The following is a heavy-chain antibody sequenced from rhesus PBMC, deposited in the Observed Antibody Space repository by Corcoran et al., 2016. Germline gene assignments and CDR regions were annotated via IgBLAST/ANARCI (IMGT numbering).Heavy chain of an antibody. CDR3: AKVVFKNSLDV. V-gene: IGHV3-201*01. J-gene: IGHJ5-2*02. CDR2: ISWSGGST. D-gene: IGHD2-15*01. CDR1: GFTFDDYA. Sequence: EVQLVESGGGVVQPGGPLRLSCAAFGFTFDDYAIHGVRQAPGKGLEWGCGISWSGGSTYYADSVKGRVTSSRDNAKNSLYLQMGSLRAEDTALYYCAKVVFKNSLDVWGRGVLVTVSS.